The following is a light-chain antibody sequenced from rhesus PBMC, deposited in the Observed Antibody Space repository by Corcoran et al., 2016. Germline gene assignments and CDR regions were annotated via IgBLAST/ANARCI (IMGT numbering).Light chain of an antibody. J-gene: IGKJ4*01. V-gene: IGKV1-94*01. Sequence: DIQMTQSPSSLSASVGDRVTVTCRASQGINKELSCYQPKPGKAPTLLIYAASSLQTGVSSWFSGIVSGKDYTLTSRSMQPEDVATYYCRQDYTTPLTFGGGTKVEIK. CDR3: RQDYTTPLT. CDR2: AAS. CDR1: QGINKE.